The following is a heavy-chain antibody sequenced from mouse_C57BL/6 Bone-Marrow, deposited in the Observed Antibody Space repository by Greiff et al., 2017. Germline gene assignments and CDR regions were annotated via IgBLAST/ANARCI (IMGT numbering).Heavy chain of an antibody. CDR2: IYPGSGST. D-gene: IGHD2-10*02. Sequence: QVHVKQPGAELVKPGASVKMSCKASGYTFTSYWITWVQQRPGQGLEWIGDIYPGSGSTNYNEKFKSKATLTVDTSSSTAYMQLSSLTSEDSAVXYCARERGYGNYYLDYWGQGTTLTVSS. CDR3: ARERGYGNYYLDY. V-gene: IGHV1-55*01. CDR1: GYTFTSYW. J-gene: IGHJ2*01.